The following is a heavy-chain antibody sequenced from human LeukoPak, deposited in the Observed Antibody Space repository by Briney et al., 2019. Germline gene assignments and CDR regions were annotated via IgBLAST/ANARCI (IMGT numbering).Heavy chain of an antibody. CDR1: GFTFSNYV. CDR3: ARRYCSSASCLFDY. CDR2: VSSSGTTM. D-gene: IGHD2-2*01. J-gene: IGHJ4*02. Sequence: PGGSLRLSCVASGFTFSNYVMSWVRQAPGKGLEWVSCVSSSGTTMYHADSVKGRFTISRDNAKNSLYLQMNSLRAEDAAVYYCARRYCSSASCLFDYWGQGTLVTVSS. V-gene: IGHV3-48*03.